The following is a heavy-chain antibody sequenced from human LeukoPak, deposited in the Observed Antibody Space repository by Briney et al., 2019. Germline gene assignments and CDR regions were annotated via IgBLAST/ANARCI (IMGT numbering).Heavy chain of an antibody. Sequence: ASVKVSCKGSGYTFTGYYMHWVRQAPGQGLEWMGWINPNSGGTNYAQKFQGRVTMTRDTSISTAYMELSRLRSDDTAVYYCAIVPVVPGAKNYYYYGMDVWGQGTTVTVSS. V-gene: IGHV1-2*02. CDR3: AIVPVVPGAKNYYYYGMDV. J-gene: IGHJ6*02. CDR2: INPNSGGT. D-gene: IGHD2-2*01. CDR1: GYTFTGYY.